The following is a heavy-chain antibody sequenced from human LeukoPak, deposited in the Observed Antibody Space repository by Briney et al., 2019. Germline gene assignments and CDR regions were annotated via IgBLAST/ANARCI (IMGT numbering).Heavy chain of an antibody. CDR2: INPNSGGT. CDR3: ARGTTVVTPTDY. V-gene: IGHV1-2*02. J-gene: IGHJ4*02. CDR1: GYTFTGYY. Sequence: ASVKVSCKASGYTFTGYYMHWVRQAPGQGLEWMGWINPNSGGTNYAQKFQGRVTMTRDTSINTAYMELSRLRSDDTAVYYCARGTTVVTPTDYWGQGTLVTVSS. D-gene: IGHD4-23*01.